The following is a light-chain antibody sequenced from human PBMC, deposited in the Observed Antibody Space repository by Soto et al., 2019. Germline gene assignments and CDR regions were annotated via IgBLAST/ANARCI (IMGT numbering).Light chain of an antibody. V-gene: IGKV1-39*01. CDR3: QQSFTTPLT. CDR2: DAD. Sequence: DFPMTQSPSSLSASVGDRVTMSCRSSHSISTSLNWYQQKPGKAPNLLIYDADTLHRGVPSRFSRSGSGTEFTLTISGLLPEDFATYFCQQSFTTPLTFGAGTKVEIK. CDR1: HSISTS. J-gene: IGKJ4*01.